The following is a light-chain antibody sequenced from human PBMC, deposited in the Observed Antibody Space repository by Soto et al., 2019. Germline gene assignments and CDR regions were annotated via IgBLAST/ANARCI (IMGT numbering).Light chain of an antibody. Sequence: EVVMTQSPATLSVSPGERATLSCRASQSVNANLAWYQQKPGQAPRLLIHGASNRATGIPARFSGSGFGTEFILTISSLPSEDFAVYYCQQYTTWLWTCGQGTKVEI. CDR2: GAS. V-gene: IGKV3-15*01. CDR1: QSVNAN. CDR3: QQYTTWLWT. J-gene: IGKJ1*01.